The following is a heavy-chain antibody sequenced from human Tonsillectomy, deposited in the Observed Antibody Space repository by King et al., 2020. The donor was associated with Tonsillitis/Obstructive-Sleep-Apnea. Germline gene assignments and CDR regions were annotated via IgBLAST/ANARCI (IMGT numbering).Heavy chain of an antibody. CDR3: ARQDYCHSGNYYVPLAPFDY. V-gene: IGHV4-39*01. CDR1: GGSLSSSSYY. CDR2: VYYSGNS. J-gene: IGHJ4*02. Sequence: QLQESGPGLVKPSETLSLTCTVSGGSLSSSSYYWGWIRQAPGKGLEWIGSVYYSGNSHYNPSLKRRVAIFVDTSKNQFSLKLSSVTAADTAVYYCARQDYCHSGNYYVPLAPFDYWGQGTLVTVSS. D-gene: IGHD3-10*01.